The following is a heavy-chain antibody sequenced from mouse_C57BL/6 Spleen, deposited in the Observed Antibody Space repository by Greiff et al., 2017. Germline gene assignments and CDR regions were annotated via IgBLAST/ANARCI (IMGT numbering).Heavy chain of an antibody. D-gene: IGHD2-3*01. V-gene: IGHV1-64*01. CDR1: GYTFTSYW. CDR3: AREGDGYYKAWFAY. Sequence: QVQLQQPGAELVQPGASVKLSCNASGYTFTSYWMHWVKQRPGPGLEWIGMIHPNSGSTNYNEKFKSKATLTVDKSSSTAYMQLSSLTSEDSAVXYCAREGDGYYKAWFAYWGQGTLVTVSA. CDR2: IHPNSGST. J-gene: IGHJ3*01.